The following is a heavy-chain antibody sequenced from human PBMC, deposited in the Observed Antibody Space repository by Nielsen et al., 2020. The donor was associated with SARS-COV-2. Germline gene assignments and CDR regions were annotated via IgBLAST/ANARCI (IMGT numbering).Heavy chain of an antibody. V-gene: IGHV3-74*01. CDR1: GFTFSSYW. Sequence: GESLKISCAASGFTFSSYWMHWVRQAPGKGLVWVSHINSDGSRTNYADSVKGRFTISRHNSKNTLYLQMNSLRAEDTAVYYCASGIAAAGIFDYWGQGTLVTVSS. CDR2: INSDGSRT. J-gene: IGHJ4*02. D-gene: IGHD6-13*01. CDR3: ASGIAAAGIFDY.